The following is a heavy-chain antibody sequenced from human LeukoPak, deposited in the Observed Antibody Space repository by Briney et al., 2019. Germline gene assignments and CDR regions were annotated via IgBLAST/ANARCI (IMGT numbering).Heavy chain of an antibody. D-gene: IGHD6-13*01. CDR2: FHNSGTS. CDR3: ARDFGSSSNWFDP. J-gene: IGHJ5*02. V-gene: IGHV4-59*01. Sequence: SETLSLTCTVSDDSISDYYRGWIRQPPGKGLEWIGYFHNSGTSTYNPSLKSRVTISVDTSKNQFSLKLSSVTAADTAVYYCARDFGSSSNWFDPWGQGTLVTVSS. CDR1: DDSISDYY.